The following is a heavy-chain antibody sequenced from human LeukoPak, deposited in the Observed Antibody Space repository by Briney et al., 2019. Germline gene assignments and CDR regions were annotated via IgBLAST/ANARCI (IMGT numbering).Heavy chain of an antibody. J-gene: IGHJ4*02. V-gene: IGHV4-4*09. CDR3: ARQGTYYDILTGYYNPRGLDY. D-gene: IGHD3-9*01. Sequence: SETLSLTCTVSGGSISSYYWSWIRQPPGKGLEWIGYIYTSGSTNYNPSLKSRVTISVDTSKNQFSLKLSSVTAADTAVYYCARQGTYYDILTGYYNPRGLDYWGQGTLVTVSS. CDR1: GGSISSYY. CDR2: IYTSGST.